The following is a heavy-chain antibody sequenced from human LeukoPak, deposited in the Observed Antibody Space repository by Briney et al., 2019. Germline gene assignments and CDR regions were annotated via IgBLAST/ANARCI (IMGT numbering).Heavy chain of an antibody. Sequence: PSETLSLTCTVSGGSISSSSYYWGWIRQPPGKGLEWIGSIYYSGSTYYNPSLKSRVTISVDTSKNQFSLKLSSVTAADTAVYYCAKGGRGDYYFDYWGQGTLVTVSS. CDR2: IYYSGST. D-gene: IGHD2-21*02. CDR1: GGSISSSSYY. V-gene: IGHV4-39*07. CDR3: AKGGRGDYYFDY. J-gene: IGHJ4*02.